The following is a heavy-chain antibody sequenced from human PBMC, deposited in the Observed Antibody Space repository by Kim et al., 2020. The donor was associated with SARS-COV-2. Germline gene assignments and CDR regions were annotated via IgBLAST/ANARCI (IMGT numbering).Heavy chain of an antibody. CDR2: SSSYI. CDR3: ALLRFGSY. V-gene: IGHV3-21*01. Sequence: SSSYITYADSVTGRFTISRDNAKNSLYLQMNSLRAEDTAVYYCALLRFGSYWGQGTLVTVSS. D-gene: IGHD5-12*01. J-gene: IGHJ4*02.